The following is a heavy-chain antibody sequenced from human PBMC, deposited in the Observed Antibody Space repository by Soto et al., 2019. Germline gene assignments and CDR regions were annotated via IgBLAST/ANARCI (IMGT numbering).Heavy chain of an antibody. D-gene: IGHD3-9*01. Sequence: ASVKVSCKASGYTFTSYGISWVRQAPGQGLEWMGWISAYNGNTNYAQKLQGRVTMTTDTSTSTAYMELRSLRSDDTAVYYCARVPVLRYFDWSHAHSPQYYFDYWGQGTLVTVSS. CDR2: ISAYNGNT. J-gene: IGHJ4*02. V-gene: IGHV1-18*01. CDR1: GYTFTSYG. CDR3: ARVPVLRYFDWSHAHSPQYYFDY.